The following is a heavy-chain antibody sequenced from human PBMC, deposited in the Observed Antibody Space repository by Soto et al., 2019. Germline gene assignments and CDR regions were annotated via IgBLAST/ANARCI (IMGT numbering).Heavy chain of an antibody. CDR3: ARSAARPSYYFDY. CDR2: IIPIFGTA. J-gene: IGHJ4*02. CDR1: GGTFSNYA. Sequence: ASVKVSCKASGGTFSNYAISWVRQAPGQGLEWMGGIIPIFGTANYAQKFQGRVTITADESTSTAYMELSSLRSEDTAVYYCARSAARPSYYFDYWGQGTLVTVSS. D-gene: IGHD6-6*01. V-gene: IGHV1-69*13.